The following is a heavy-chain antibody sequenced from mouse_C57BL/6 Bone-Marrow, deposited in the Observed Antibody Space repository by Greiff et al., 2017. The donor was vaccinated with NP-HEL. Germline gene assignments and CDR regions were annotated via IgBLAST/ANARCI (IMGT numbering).Heavy chain of an antibody. V-gene: IGHV1-81*01. CDR3: APKTAQATWFAY. D-gene: IGHD3-2*02. CDR2: IYPRSGNT. CDR1: GYTFTSYG. J-gene: IGHJ3*01. Sequence: VQLQESGAELARPGASVKLSCKASGYTFTSYGISWVKQRTGQGLEWIGEIYPRSGNTYYNEKFKGKATLTADKSSSTAYMELRSLTSEDSAVYFCAPKTAQATWFAYWGQGTLVTVSA.